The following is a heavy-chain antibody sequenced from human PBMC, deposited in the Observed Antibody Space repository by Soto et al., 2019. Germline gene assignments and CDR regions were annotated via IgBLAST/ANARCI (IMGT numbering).Heavy chain of an antibody. CDR2: INHSGST. CDR1: GASISNGDYY. Sequence: SETLSLTCAVSGASISNGDYYWSWIRQPPGKGLEWIGEINHSGSTNYNPSLKSRVTISVDTSKNQFSLKLSSVTAADTAVYYCARGRWNYYDSSGYSRRNPTRPNWFDPWGQGTLVTVSS. V-gene: IGHV4-34*01. CDR3: ARGRWNYYDSSGYSRRNPTRPNWFDP. J-gene: IGHJ5*02. D-gene: IGHD3-22*01.